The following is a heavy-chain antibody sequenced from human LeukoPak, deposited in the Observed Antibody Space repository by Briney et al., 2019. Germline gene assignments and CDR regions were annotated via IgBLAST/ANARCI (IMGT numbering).Heavy chain of an antibody. CDR2: INPNSGDT. CDR1: GYTFSDYY. CDR3: AKDGVRWRPQRGFRDNRTPYSNWRDS. D-gene: IGHD2/OR15-2a*01. J-gene: IGHJ5*01. Sequence: GSVKVSCKASGYTFSDYYIHWVRQAPAQGLEWMGRINPNSGDTNYAPRFQGRVTMTRHSSINTAYMELSRLTFDDTANYYCAKDGVRWRPQRGFRDNRTPYSNWRDSWGQGTRVTVAA. V-gene: IGHV1-2*02.